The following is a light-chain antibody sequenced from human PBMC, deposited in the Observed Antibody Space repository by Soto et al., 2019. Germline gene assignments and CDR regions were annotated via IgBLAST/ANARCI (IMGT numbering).Light chain of an antibody. CDR2: EVN. Sequence: QSALTQPASVSGSPGQSVTISCTGTSSDVGGYDYVSWYQQHPGTAPKLMLYEVNNRPSGVSNRFSGSKSGNTASLTISGLQAEDEADYYCSSYTSSSVVFGGGTKLTVL. CDR1: SSDVGGYDY. CDR3: SSYTSSSVV. J-gene: IGLJ2*01. V-gene: IGLV2-14*01.